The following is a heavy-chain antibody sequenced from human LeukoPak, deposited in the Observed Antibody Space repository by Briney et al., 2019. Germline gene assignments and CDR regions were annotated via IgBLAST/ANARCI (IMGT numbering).Heavy chain of an antibody. CDR3: AKDSPFRRGIVVVIYFLDY. J-gene: IGHJ4*02. CDR1: GFTFSSYA. Sequence: PGGSLRLSCAASGFTFSSYAMHWVRQAPGKGLEWVAVISYDGSNKYYADSVKGRFTSSRDNSKNTLYLQTNSLRAEDTAVYYCAKDSPFRRGIVVVIYFLDYWGQGTLVTVSS. D-gene: IGHD3-22*01. V-gene: IGHV3-30-3*01. CDR2: ISYDGSNK.